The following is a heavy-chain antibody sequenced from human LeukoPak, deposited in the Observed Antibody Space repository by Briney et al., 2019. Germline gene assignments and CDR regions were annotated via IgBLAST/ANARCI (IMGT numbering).Heavy chain of an antibody. Sequence: PGRSLRLSCAASGFTFSNYGVHWVRQAPGKGLEWVAFISYDGSTKYNVDSVTGRFSISRDNSKNTLHLQMNDLRAEDTALYYCARDDYGFDPWGQGTLVTVSS. V-gene: IGHV3-30*04. J-gene: IGHJ5*02. CDR1: GFTFSNYG. CDR2: ISYDGSTK. D-gene: IGHD4-17*01. CDR3: ARDDYGFDP.